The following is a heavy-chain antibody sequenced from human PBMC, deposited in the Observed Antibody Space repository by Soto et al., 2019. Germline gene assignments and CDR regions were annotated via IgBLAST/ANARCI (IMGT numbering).Heavy chain of an antibody. V-gene: IGHV4-30-2*01. J-gene: IGHJ5*02. CDR2: IYHSGST. CDR3: ARVPDR. CDR1: GGSISSGGYS. Sequence: PSETLSLTCAVSGGSISSGGYSWSWIRQPPGKGLEWIGYIYHSGSTYYNPSLKSRVTISVDRSKNQFSLKMSSVTAADTAVYYCARVPDRWGQGTLVTVSS. D-gene: IGHD2-2*01.